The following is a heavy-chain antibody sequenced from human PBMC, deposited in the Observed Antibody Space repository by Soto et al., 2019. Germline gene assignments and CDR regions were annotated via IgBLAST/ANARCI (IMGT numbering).Heavy chain of an antibody. J-gene: IGHJ6*02. V-gene: IGHV3-30*18. D-gene: IGHD3-3*01. CDR1: GFTFSSYG. CDR2: ISYDGSNK. CDR3: AKDVRYDFWSGYLTYYYYGMDV. Sequence: QVQLVESGGGVVQPGRSLRLSCAASGFTFSSYGMHWVRQAPGKGLEWVAVISYDGSNKYYADSVKGRFTISRDNSKNTLYLQMNSLRAEDTAVYYCAKDVRYDFWSGYLTYYYYGMDVWGQGTTVTVS.